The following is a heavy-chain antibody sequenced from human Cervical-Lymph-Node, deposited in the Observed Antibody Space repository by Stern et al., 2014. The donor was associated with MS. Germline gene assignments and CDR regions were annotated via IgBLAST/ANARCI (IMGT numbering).Heavy chain of an antibody. J-gene: IGHJ3*02. CDR2: IVVGSGNT. V-gene: IGHV1-58*02. D-gene: IGHD3-10*01. Sequence: QLVQSGPEVKKPGTSVKVSCKTSGFTFGTSAIQWVRQARGQRLEGIGWIVVGSGNTNYAQKFQQRVTITRDMSTSTAYLELSSLRSDDTAVYYCVGPIGESFNDAFDSWGQGTMVTVSS. CDR1: GFTFGTSA. CDR3: VGPIGESFNDAFDS.